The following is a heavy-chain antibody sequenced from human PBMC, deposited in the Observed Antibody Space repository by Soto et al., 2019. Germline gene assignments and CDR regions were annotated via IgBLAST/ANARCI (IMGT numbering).Heavy chain of an antibody. CDR1: GGSFKSGSYS. CDR2: VYHTGRT. J-gene: IGHJ4*02. V-gene: IGHV4-61*01. Sequence: QVQLQESGPGLVKPSETLSLTCTVSGGSFKSGSYSWSWIRQPPGKGLEWIGYVYHTGRTSYNPSLKSRVSISMDTSKNQFSLTLHSVTAADTAVYFCARDLAYFDSWGQGTLVTVSS. CDR3: ARDLAYFDS.